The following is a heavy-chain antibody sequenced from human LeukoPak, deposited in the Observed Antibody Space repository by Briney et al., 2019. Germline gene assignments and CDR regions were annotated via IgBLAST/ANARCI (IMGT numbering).Heavy chain of an antibody. Sequence: VASVKVSCEASGYTFTGYYMHWVRQAPGKGLEWMGGCNPEDGETIYAQKFQARVTMTEDTSADTAYMELSSLRSEDTAVYYCATVSFWGQGTLVTVSS. CDR2: CNPEDGET. CDR3: ATVSF. CDR1: GYTFTGYY. J-gene: IGHJ4*02. V-gene: IGHV1-24*01.